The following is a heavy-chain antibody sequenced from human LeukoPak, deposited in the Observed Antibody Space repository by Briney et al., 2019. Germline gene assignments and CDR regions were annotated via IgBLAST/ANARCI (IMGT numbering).Heavy chain of an antibody. D-gene: IGHD1-26*01. J-gene: IGHJ6*02. CDR1: GGSISSSSYY. CDR2: IYYSGST. V-gene: IGHV4-39*07. Sequence: SETLSLTCTVSGGSISSSSYYWGWIRQPPGKGLEWIGNIYYSGSTHYNPSLKSRVTISVDTSKNQFSLKLSSVTAADTAVYYCARVVGGSHWGDYYYGMDVWGQGTTVTVSS. CDR3: ARVVGGSHWGDYYYGMDV.